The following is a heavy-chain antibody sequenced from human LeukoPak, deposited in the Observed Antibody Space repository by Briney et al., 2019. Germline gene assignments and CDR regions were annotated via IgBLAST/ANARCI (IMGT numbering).Heavy chain of an antibody. Sequence: GSLRLSCAASGFTFSSYWMSWIRQPPGKGLEWIGEINHSGSTNYNPSLKSRVTISVDTSKNQFSLKLSSVTAADTAVYYCARQGDGYNYVNFDYWGQGTLVTVSS. D-gene: IGHD5-24*01. CDR3: ARQGDGYNYVNFDY. V-gene: IGHV4-34*01. CDR1: GFTFSSYW. J-gene: IGHJ4*02. CDR2: INHSGST.